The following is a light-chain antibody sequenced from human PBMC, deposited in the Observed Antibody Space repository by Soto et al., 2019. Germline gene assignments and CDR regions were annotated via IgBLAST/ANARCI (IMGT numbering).Light chain of an antibody. V-gene: IGKV1-5*03. CDR1: QSISSW. CDR2: KAS. J-gene: IGKJ1*01. CDR3: QQYNSPRWT. Sequence: DIQMTQSPSTLSASVGDRVTITWRASQSISSWLAWYQQKPGKAPKLLIYKASSLESGVPSRFSGSGSGTEFTLTISSLQPDDFATYYCQQYNSPRWTFGQGTKVEIK.